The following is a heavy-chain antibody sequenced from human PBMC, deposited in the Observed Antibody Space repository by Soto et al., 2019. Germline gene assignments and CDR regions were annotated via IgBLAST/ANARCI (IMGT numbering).Heavy chain of an antibody. CDR1: GFTFSSYS. CDR2: ISSSSSYI. CDR3: GRDMGLWQQGFTDAFDI. D-gene: IGHD6-13*01. Sequence: EVQLVESGGGLVKPGGSLRLSCAASGFTFSSYSMNWVRQAPGKGLEWVSSISSSSSYIYYADSVKGRFTISRDNAKNSLYLQMNSLRAEDTAVYYCGRDMGLWQQGFTDAFDIWGQGTMVTVSS. J-gene: IGHJ3*02. V-gene: IGHV3-21*01.